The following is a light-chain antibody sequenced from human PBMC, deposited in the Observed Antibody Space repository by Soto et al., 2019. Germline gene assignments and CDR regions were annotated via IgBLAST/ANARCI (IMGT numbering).Light chain of an antibody. CDR3: QQFSSYPLT. V-gene: IGKV3-20*01. J-gene: IGKJ4*01. CDR1: QTVRNNY. Sequence: EFVLTQSPGTLSLSPGARATLSRRASQTVRNNYLAWYQQKPGQAPRLXSYEASSRATGIPDRFSGGGSGTEFTLTISRLEPEDFAVYYCQQFSSYPLTFGGGTKVDIK. CDR2: EAS.